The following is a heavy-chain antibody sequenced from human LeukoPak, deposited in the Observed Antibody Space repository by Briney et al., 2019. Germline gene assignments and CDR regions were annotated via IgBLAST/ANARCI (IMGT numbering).Heavy chain of an antibody. D-gene: IGHD6-13*01. CDR2: ISGSGGST. CDR3: AKAASIAAARTSSNYFDY. V-gene: IGHV3-23*01. Sequence: GGSLRLSCAASGFTFSSYAMSWVRQAPGKGLEWVSAISGSGGSTYYAGSVKGRFTISRDNSKNTLYLQMNSLRAEDTAVYYCAKAASIAAARTSSNYFDYWGQGTLVTVSS. CDR1: GFTFSSYA. J-gene: IGHJ4*02.